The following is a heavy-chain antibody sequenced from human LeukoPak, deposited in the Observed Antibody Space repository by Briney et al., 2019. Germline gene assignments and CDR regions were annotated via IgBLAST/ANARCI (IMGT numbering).Heavy chain of an antibody. D-gene: IGHD5-12*01. V-gene: IGHV3-74*01. CDR2: IYNDGSRT. CDR1: RFTFNSYW. CDR3: ARDSADSVATISDY. Sequence: HPGGSLRLSCAASRFTFNSYWMHWVRQAPGKGLVWVARIYNDGSRTNYADSVKGRFTISRDNAKNSLYLQMNSLRAEDTAVYYCARDSADSVATISDYWGQGTLVTVSS. J-gene: IGHJ4*02.